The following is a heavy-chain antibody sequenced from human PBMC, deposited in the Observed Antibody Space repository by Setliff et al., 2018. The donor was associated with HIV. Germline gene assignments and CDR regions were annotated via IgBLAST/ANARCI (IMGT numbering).Heavy chain of an antibody. Sequence: SETLSLTCTVSGGSISNGYYYWVWIRQPPGKGLEWIGGIFYTGSAHYNPSLKSRVTISVDTSRNQFSMKLSPVTAADTTMYYCARWVTTPTKGAFDIWGQGTVVTV. CDR2: IFYTGSA. CDR1: GGSISNGYYY. V-gene: IGHV4-39*01. CDR3: ARWVTTPTKGAFDI. D-gene: IGHD3-22*01. J-gene: IGHJ3*02.